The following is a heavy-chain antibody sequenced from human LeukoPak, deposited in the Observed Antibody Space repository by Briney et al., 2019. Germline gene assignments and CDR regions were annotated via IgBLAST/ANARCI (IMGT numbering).Heavy chain of an antibody. Sequence: GGSLRLSCAASGFTFSSYAMSWVRQAPGKGLEWVSAISGSGGSTYYADSVKGRFTISRDNSKNTLYLQMNSLRAEDTAVYYCSTSPSFGSSWYQFNYWGQGTLVTVSS. CDR3: STSPSFGSSWYQFNY. CDR2: ISGSGGST. V-gene: IGHV3-23*01. D-gene: IGHD6-13*01. CDR1: GFTFSSYA. J-gene: IGHJ4*02.